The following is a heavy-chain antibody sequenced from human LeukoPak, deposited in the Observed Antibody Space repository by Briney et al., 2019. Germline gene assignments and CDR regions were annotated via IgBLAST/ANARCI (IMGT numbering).Heavy chain of an antibody. CDR3: TTSPVPGIDY. J-gene: IGHJ4*02. V-gene: IGHV3-48*03. CDR1: GFTFSSYE. D-gene: IGHD6-19*01. CDR2: ISSSGSTI. Sequence: PGGSLRLSCAASGFTFSSYEMNWVRQAPGKGLEWVSYISSSGSTIYYADSVKGRFTISRDNAKNSLYLQMSSLRTEDTAMYYCTTSPVPGIDYWGQGIQVTVSS.